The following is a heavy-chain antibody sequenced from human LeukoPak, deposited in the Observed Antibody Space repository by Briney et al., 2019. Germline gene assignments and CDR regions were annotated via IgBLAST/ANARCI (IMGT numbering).Heavy chain of an antibody. J-gene: IGHJ4*02. Sequence: PGGPLRLSLAPSGFTFISYARHWFRQAPGKGRGWGAFIRYDGSNKYYADSVKGRFTISRDNSKNTLYLQMNSLRAEDTAVYYCARTSHGNYFWGSADYWGQGTLLTVSS. V-gene: IGHV3-30*02. CDR3: ARTSHGNYFWGSADY. CDR2: IRYDGSNK. CDR1: GFTFISYA. D-gene: IGHD3-16*01.